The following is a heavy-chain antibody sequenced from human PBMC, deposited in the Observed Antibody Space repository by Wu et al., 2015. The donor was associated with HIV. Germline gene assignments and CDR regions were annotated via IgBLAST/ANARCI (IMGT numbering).Heavy chain of an antibody. V-gene: IGHV1-8*01. CDR2: MNPNSGNT. CDR3: ARDLAPLNVKGFAYY. Sequence: QVQLVQSGAEVKKPGASVKVSCKASGYTFTSYDINWVRQAPGQGLEWMGWMNPNSGNTGYAQKFQGRVTMTTDTSTSTAYMELRSLRSDDTAVYYCARDLAPLNVKGFAYYWGQGTLVTVSS. J-gene: IGHJ4*02. D-gene: IGHD2-21*01. CDR1: GYTFTSYD.